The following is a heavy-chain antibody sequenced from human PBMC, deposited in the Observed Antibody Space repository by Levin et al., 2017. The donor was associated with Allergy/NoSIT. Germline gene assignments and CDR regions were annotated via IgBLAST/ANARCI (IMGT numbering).Heavy chain of an antibody. D-gene: IGHD6-19*01. Sequence: GGSLRLSCAASGFTFSNAWMSWVRQAPGKGLEWVGRVRSETDGGAIDYAAPVKGRFTISRDDSKNTLYLQMNSLKAEDTAVYYCVESSGWHTSDYFDYWGQGTLVTVSS. J-gene: IGHJ4*02. CDR2: VRSETDGGAI. V-gene: IGHV3-15*01. CDR1: GFTFSNAW. CDR3: VESSGWHTSDYFDY.